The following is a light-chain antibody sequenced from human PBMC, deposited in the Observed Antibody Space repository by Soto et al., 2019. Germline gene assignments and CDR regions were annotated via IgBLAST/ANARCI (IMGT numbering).Light chain of an antibody. J-gene: IGKJ5*01. Sequence: EIVLTQSPGTLSLSPGERATLSCRASQSVTSSSLAWYQQKPGQAPRLLIYAASSRATGIPDRFSGSGSGTDFTLTISRLEPEDFAVYYCQQYNDRPPITFGQGTRLEIK. V-gene: IGKV3-20*01. CDR3: QQYNDRPPIT. CDR1: QSVTSSS. CDR2: AAS.